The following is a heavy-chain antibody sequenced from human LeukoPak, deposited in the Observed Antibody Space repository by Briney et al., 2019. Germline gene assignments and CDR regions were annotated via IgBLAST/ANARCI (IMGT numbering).Heavy chain of an antibody. D-gene: IGHD6-13*01. CDR3: ARDYGSSWLEYFQH. J-gene: IGHJ1*01. Sequence: SSETLSLTCTVSGDSISSGSYYWSWIRQPAGKGLEWIGRIYTSGSTNYNPSLKSRVTMSVDTSKNQFSLKLSSVTAADTAVYYCARDYGSSWLEYFQHWGQGTLVTVSS. CDR2: IYTSGST. V-gene: IGHV4-61*02. CDR1: GDSISSGSYY.